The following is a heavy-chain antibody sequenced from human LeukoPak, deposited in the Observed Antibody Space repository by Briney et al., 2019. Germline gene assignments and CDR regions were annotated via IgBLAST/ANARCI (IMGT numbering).Heavy chain of an antibody. Sequence: SETLSLTCTVSGGSISSYYWSWIRQPPGKGLEWIGYIYSSGSNNYNPSLKSRVTISVDTSKNQFSLKLSSVAAADTALYYCARGYSYYFESWGQGTLVTVSS. D-gene: IGHD5-18*01. CDR2: IYSSGSN. CDR3: ARGYSYYFES. V-gene: IGHV4-59*01. J-gene: IGHJ4*02. CDR1: GGSISSYY.